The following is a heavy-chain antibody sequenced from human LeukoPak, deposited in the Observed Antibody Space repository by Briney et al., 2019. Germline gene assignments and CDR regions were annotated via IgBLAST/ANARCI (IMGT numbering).Heavy chain of an antibody. J-gene: IGHJ4*02. CDR2: IKQDGSEK. D-gene: IGHD2-15*01. Sequence: GGSLRLSCAASGFTFSSYWMSWVRQAPGKGLEWVANIKQDGSEKDYVDSVKGRFTISRDDSKNTAYLQMNSLKTEDTAVYYCWVVVAAAFDYWGQGTLVTVSS. CDR3: WVVVAAAFDY. V-gene: IGHV3-7*03. CDR1: GFTFSSYW.